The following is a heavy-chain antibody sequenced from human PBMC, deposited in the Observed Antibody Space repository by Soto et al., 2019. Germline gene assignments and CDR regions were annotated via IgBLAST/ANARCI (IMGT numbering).Heavy chain of an antibody. CDR3: AGSSGSGNYGMDV. CDR1: GGSISSYY. D-gene: IGHD3-10*01. Sequence: SETLSLTCTVSGGSISSYYWSWIRQPPGKGLEWIGYIYHSASTNYNPSLRSRVTISVDTSKNQSSLKLRSVTAADTAVYYCAGSSGSGNYGMDVWGQGTTVTVSS. V-gene: IGHV4-59*01. CDR2: IYHSAST. J-gene: IGHJ6*02.